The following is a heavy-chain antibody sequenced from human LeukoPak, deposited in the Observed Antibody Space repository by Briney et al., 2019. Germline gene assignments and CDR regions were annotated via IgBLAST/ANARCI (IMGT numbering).Heavy chain of an antibody. CDR1: GGTFSSYT. Sequence: ASVKASCKASGGTFSSYTISWVRQAPGQELEWMGGIIPIFGTANYAQKFQGRVTITTDESTSTAYMELSSLRSEDTAVYYCARVASGYYHYYYYYMDVWGKGTTVIVSS. V-gene: IGHV1-69*05. D-gene: IGHD3-22*01. CDR2: IIPIFGTA. J-gene: IGHJ6*03. CDR3: ARVASGYYHYYYYYMDV.